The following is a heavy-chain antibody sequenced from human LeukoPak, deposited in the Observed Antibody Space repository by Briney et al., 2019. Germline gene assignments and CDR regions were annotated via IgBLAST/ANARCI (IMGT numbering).Heavy chain of an antibody. CDR3: ARMMTGYYKADY. CDR2: ISAYNGNT. CDR1: GYSFTLYG. D-gene: IGHD3-9*01. J-gene: IGHJ4*02. V-gene: IGHV1-18*01. Sequence: GASVKVSCKASGYSFTLYGITWVRQAPGQGLEWMGWISAYNGNTNYAQKFQGTVTMTTDTSTSSAYMELRSLRSNDTAVYYCARMMTGYYKADYWGQGTLVTVSS.